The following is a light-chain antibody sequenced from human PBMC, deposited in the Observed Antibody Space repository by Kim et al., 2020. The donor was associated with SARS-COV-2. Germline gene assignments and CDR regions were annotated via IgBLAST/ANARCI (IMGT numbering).Light chain of an antibody. CDR1: QSVSSSY. J-gene: IGKJ4*01. CDR3: QQYGSSL. CDR2: GAS. V-gene: IGKV3-20*01. Sequence: EIVLTQSPGTLSLSPGERATLSCRASQSVSSSYLAWYQQKPGQAPRLLIYGASSRATDIPDRFSGSGSGTDFTLTISRLEPEDFAVYYCQQYGSSLFGGGTKVEI.